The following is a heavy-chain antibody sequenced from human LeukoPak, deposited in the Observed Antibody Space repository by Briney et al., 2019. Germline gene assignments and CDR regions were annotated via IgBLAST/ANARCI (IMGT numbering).Heavy chain of an antibody. V-gene: IGHV3-72*01. Sequence: GGSLRLSCAASGFTLIDDHMDWVRQTPGKGQERVGHIKNKGNRHTTENAASVRGRFTVSRDDSKNSLYLQMNSLKTEDTAVYYCVKSRMGSVFDIWGRGAMVTVSS. CDR1: GFTLIDDH. J-gene: IGHJ3*02. CDR3: VKSRMGSVFDI. D-gene: IGHD6-19*01. CDR2: IKNKGNRHTT.